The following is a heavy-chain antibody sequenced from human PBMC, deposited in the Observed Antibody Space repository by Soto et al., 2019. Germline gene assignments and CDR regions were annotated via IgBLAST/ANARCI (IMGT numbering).Heavy chain of an antibody. D-gene: IGHD1-1*01. V-gene: IGHV3-23*01. CDR2: ISGPGGST. CDR3: ARTDLFTANFDY. Sequence: GGSLRLSCAASGFTFNNYALSWVRQAPGKGLEWVSAISGPGGSTFYADSVKGRFTMSRDNSMRTLYLQMNSLRAEDTALYYCARTDLFTANFDYWGQGTLVTVSS. J-gene: IGHJ4*02. CDR1: GFTFNNYA.